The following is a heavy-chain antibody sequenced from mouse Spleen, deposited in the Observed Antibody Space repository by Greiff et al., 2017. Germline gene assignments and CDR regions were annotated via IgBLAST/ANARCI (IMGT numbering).Heavy chain of an antibody. J-gene: IGHJ1*01. Sequence: DVQLQESEGGLVQPGSSMKLSCTASGFTFSDYYMAWVRQVPEKGLEWVANINYDGSSTYYLDSLKSRFIISRDNAKNILYLQMSSLKSEDTATYYCARVDYDGSFYWYFDVWGAGTTVTVSS. CDR3: ARVDYDGSFYWYFDV. V-gene: IGHV5-16*01. CDR1: GFTFSDYY. D-gene: IGHD1-1*01. CDR2: INYDGSST.